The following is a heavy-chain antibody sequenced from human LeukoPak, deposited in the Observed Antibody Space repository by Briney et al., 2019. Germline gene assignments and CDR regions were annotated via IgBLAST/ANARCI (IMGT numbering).Heavy chain of an antibody. Sequence: ASVKVSCKATGYTFSSYGISWVRQAPGQGLEWMGWIGPNNGNTNYAQNLQGRVTMTTDTSTGTAYMELRSLRSDDTAVYYCARDYGSGSYPIEQAFDIWGQGTMVTVSS. V-gene: IGHV1-18*01. CDR2: IGPNNGNT. CDR3: ARDYGSGSYPIEQAFDI. CDR1: GYTFSSYG. D-gene: IGHD3-10*01. J-gene: IGHJ3*02.